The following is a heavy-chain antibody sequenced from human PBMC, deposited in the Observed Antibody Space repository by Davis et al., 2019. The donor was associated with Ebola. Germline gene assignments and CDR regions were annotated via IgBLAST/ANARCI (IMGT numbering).Heavy chain of an antibody. J-gene: IGHJ4*02. D-gene: IGHD6-25*01. Sequence: KFQGRVTITRDTSATTAYMELSSLTSEDTAMYYCARDTYIAAYDYWGQGTLVTVSS. V-gene: IGHV1-3*01. CDR3: ARDTYIAAYDY.